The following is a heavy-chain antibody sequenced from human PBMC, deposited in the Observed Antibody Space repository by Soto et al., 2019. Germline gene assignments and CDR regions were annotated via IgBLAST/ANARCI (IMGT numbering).Heavy chain of an antibody. CDR3: ARVGYSSSWYSYGY. CDR2: INPSDGST. V-gene: IGHV1-46*01. CDR1: GYTFTSYY. J-gene: IGHJ4*02. D-gene: IGHD6-13*01. Sequence: QVQVVQSGAEVKKPGASVKVSCKASGYTFTSYYMHWVRQAPGQGLEWMGIINPSDGSTKYPQRFQGRVTMTRATSTSTVYMELSSLRSEDTAVYYCARVGYSSSWYSYGYWGQGTLVTVSS.